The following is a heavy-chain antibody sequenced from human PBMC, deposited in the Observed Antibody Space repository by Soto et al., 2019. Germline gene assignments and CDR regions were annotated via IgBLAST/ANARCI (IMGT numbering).Heavy chain of an antibody. D-gene: IGHD5-18*01. V-gene: IGHV5-10-1*01. CDR1: GYSFAGYW. Sequence: GESLKISCKGSGYSFAGYWITWVRQKPGKGLEWMGRIDPSDSQTYYSPSFRGHVTISVTKSITTVFLQWSSLRASDTAMYYCARQIYDADTGPNFQYYFDSWGQGTPVTVSS. J-gene: IGHJ4*02. CDR3: ARQIYDADTGPNFQYYFDS. CDR2: IDPSDSQT.